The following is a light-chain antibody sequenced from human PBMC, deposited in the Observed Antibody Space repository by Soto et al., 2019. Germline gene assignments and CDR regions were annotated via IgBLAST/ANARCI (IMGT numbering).Light chain of an antibody. Sequence: EIVLTQSPATLSLSPGERATLSCRASQSLGYYLAWFQQKHGQAPRLLIYDTSNRASGIPARFSGSGSGTDFTLTISSLDPEDFAVYYCQQRRDWPHTFGGGTKVEIK. CDR2: DTS. CDR3: QQRRDWPHT. V-gene: IGKV3-11*01. J-gene: IGKJ4*01. CDR1: QSLGYY.